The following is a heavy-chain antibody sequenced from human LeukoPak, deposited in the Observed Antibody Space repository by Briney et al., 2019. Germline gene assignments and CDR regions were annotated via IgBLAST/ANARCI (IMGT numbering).Heavy chain of an antibody. D-gene: IGHD4-11*01. Sequence: PGGSLRLSCAASGFTFSSYAMSWVRQAPGKGLEWVSAISGSGGSTYYADSVKGRFTISRDNSKITLYLQMNSLRAEDTAVYYCAKVRGSNYGPPFFDYWGQGTLVTVSS. V-gene: IGHV3-23*01. CDR3: AKVRGSNYGPPFFDY. CDR1: GFTFSSYA. CDR2: ISGSGGST. J-gene: IGHJ4*02.